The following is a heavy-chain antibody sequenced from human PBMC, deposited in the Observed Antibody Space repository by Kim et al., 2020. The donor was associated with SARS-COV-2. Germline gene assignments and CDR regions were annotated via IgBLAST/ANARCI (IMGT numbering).Heavy chain of an antibody. Sequence: GGSLRLSCAASGFTFSDYYMSWIRQAPGKGLEWVSYISSSGSTIYYADSVKGRFTISRDNAKNSLYLQMNSLRAEDTAVYYCARDLMVAKGYCSSTSCYEPNYYYYGMDVWGQGTTVTVSS. CDR3: ARDLMVAKGYCSSTSCYEPNYYYYGMDV. D-gene: IGHD2-2*01. CDR1: GFTFSDYY. V-gene: IGHV3-11*04. CDR2: ISSSGSTI. J-gene: IGHJ6*02.